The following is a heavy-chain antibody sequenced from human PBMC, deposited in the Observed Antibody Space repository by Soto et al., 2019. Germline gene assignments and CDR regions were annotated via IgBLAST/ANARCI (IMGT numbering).Heavy chain of an antibody. CDR3: AREELRFLEWLPTLDY. J-gene: IGHJ4*02. V-gene: IGHV1-18*01. Sequence: ASVKVSCKASGYTFTSYGISWVRQAPGQGLEWMGWISAYNGNTNYAQKLQGRVTMTTDTSTSTAYMELRSLRSDDTAVYYCAREELRFLEWLPTLDYWGQGTLVTVSS. D-gene: IGHD3-3*01. CDR2: ISAYNGNT. CDR1: GYTFTSYG.